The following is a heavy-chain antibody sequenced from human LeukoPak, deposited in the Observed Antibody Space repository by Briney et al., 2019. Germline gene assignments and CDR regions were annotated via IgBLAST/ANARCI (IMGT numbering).Heavy chain of an antibody. V-gene: IGHV4-59*01. CDR1: GGSLSSDY. J-gene: IGHJ4*02. CDR3: ARGDPVGLFDD. CDR2: IFHSGTT. Sequence: SETPSPTCTMSGGSLSSDYWEWVRQPPGEGLEWIGYIFHSGTTNYNPSLKSRVTISVDTSKNHCSLRLSSVTAADTAVYYCARGDPVGLFDDWGQGILVTVSS. D-gene: IGHD1-26*01.